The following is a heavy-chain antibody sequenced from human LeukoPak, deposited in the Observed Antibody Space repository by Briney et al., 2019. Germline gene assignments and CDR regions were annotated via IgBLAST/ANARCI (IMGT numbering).Heavy chain of an antibody. CDR1: GFTFSNYG. J-gene: IGHJ4*02. CDR2: KWYDGSNK. Sequence: GGSLRLSCAASGFTFSNYGMHWVRQAPGKGLEWVAVKWYDGSNKYYADSVKGRFTISRDNSKDTLYLQMNSLRAEDTAVYYCARSPPDTAMVLDYWGQGTLVTVSS. CDR3: ARSPPDTAMVLDY. D-gene: IGHD5-18*01. V-gene: IGHV3-33*01.